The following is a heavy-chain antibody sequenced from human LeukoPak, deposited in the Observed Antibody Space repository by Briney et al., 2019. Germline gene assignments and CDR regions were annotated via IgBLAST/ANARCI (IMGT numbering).Heavy chain of an antibody. V-gene: IGHV1-69*01. CDR1: GGTFSSYA. CDR2: IIPIFGTA. Sequence: GASVKVSCKASGGTFSSYAISWVRQAPGQGLEWMGGIIPIFGTANYAQKFQGRVTIAAVESTSTAYMELSSLRSEDTAVYYCATRLYSSSSAWGQGTLVTVSS. J-gene: IGHJ4*02. D-gene: IGHD6-6*01. CDR3: ATRLYSSSSA.